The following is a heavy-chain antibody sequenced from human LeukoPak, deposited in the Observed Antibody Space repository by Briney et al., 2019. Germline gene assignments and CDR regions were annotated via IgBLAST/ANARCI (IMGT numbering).Heavy chain of an antibody. J-gene: IGHJ3*02. D-gene: IGHD3-22*01. Sequence: GRSLRLSCAASGFTFSSYCMHWVRQAPGKGLEWVALIWFDGSNKYYADSVKGRFTISRDNSKNTLYLQMNSLRAEDTAVYYCARVYDISAYYFHAFDIWGQGTMATVSS. CDR2: IWFDGSNK. CDR1: GFTFSSYC. V-gene: IGHV3-33*01. CDR3: ARVYDISAYYFHAFDI.